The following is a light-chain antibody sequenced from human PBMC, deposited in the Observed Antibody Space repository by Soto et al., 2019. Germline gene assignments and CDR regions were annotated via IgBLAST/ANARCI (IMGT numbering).Light chain of an antibody. CDR2: DVS. J-gene: IGKJ5*01. CDR1: QSVVKC. Sequence: EIVLTQSPATLSLSPGERATLSCRASQSVVKCLAWYQPKPGQAHRLLIYDVSSRAPGIPARFSGSGSGTDFTLTISSLEPEDFGVYYCQRCNNWPPITFCQGTRLEIK. CDR3: QRCNNWPPIT. V-gene: IGKV3-11*01.